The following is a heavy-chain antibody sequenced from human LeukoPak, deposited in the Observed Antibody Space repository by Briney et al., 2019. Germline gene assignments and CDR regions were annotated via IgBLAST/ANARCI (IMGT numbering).Heavy chain of an antibody. CDR1: VYTFTSYG. J-gene: IGHJ4*02. CDR2: ISAYNGNT. CDR3: ARADGIAAAGMSDY. Sequence: ASVTVSYPASVYTFTSYGISWVRQAPGQGLEWMGWISAYNGNTNYAQKLQGRVTMTTDTSTSTAYMELRSLRSDDTAVYYCARADGIAAAGMSDYWGQGTLVTVSS. D-gene: IGHD6-13*01. V-gene: IGHV1-18*01.